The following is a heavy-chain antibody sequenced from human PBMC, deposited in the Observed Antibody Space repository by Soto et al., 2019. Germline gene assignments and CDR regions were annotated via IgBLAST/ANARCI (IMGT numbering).Heavy chain of an antibody. CDR2: IWYDGSNK. D-gene: IGHD3-22*01. V-gene: IGHV3-33*01. CDR3: ARDAPDSSGPLSNYFDY. CDR1: GFTFSSYG. Sequence: GGSLRLSCAASGFTFSSYGMHWVRQAPGKGLEWVAVIWYDGSNKYYADSVKGRFTISRDNSKNTLYLQMNSLRAEDTAVYYCARDAPDSSGPLSNYFDYWGQGTLVTVSS. J-gene: IGHJ4*02.